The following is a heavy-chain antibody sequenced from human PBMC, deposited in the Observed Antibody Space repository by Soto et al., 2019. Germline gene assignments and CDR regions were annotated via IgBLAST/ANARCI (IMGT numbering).Heavy chain of an antibody. CDR1: GGSFSGYY. J-gene: IGHJ4*02. CDR2: INHSGST. V-gene: IGHV4-34*01. Sequence: SETLSLTCAVYGGSFSGYYWSWIRQPPGKGLEWIGEINHSGSTNYNPSLKSRVTISVDTYKNQFSLKLSSDTAADAAVYYCASDQGGMYSSGLAGWGQGTLITVSS. CDR3: ASDQGGMYSSGLAG. D-gene: IGHD6-25*01.